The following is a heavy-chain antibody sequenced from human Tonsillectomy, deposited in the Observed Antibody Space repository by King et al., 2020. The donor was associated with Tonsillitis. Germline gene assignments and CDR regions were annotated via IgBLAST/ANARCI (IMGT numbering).Heavy chain of an antibody. D-gene: IGHD1-26*01. CDR1: GFTFSDHY. J-gene: IGHJ4*02. CDR2: IRKKPNGYTT. Sequence: VQLVESGGGLVQPGGSLRLSCATSGFTFSDHYMDWVRQAPGKGLEWVGRIRKKPNGYTTEYAASVKGRFTVSRDDSKNSLYLKMNSLKTEDTAVYFCARVATVGPKWSFDYWGQGTLVTVSS. CDR3: ARVATVGPKWSFDY. V-gene: IGHV3-72*01.